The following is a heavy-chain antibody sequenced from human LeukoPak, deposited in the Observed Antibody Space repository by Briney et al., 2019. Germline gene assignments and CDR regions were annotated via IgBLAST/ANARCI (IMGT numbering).Heavy chain of an antibody. CDR3: ARGMGYYMDV. CDR1: GGTSSSYA. CDR2: IIPIFGTA. D-gene: IGHD2-8*01. J-gene: IGHJ6*03. Sequence: ASVKVSCKASGGTSSSYAISWVRQAPGQGLEWMGGIIPIFGTANYAQKFQGRVTITTDESTSTAYMELSSLRSEDTAVYYCARGMGYYMDVWGKGTTVTVSS. V-gene: IGHV1-69*05.